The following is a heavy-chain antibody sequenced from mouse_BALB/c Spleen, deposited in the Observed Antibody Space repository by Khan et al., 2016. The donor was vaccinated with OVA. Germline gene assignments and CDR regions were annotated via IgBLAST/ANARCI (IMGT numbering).Heavy chain of an antibody. V-gene: IGHV5-9-3*01. CDR3: ARSLVDYYAMDY. CDR1: GFTFSSFA. J-gene: IGHJ4*01. Sequence: EVELVESGGGVVKPGGSLKLSCSASGFTFSSFAMSWVRQTPEKRLEWVATISSGGHYTFYPDSVKGRFTISRDNARNTLYLQMCSLRSEETAMYCCARSLVDYYAMDYWGQGTSVTVSS. D-gene: IGHD2-2*01. CDR2: ISSGGHYT.